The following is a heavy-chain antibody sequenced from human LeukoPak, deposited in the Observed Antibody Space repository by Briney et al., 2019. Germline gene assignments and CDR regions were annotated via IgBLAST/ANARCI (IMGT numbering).Heavy chain of an antibody. CDR1: GFTFSDYY. CDR3: ARVRSSSRYIYYYYGMDV. D-gene: IGHD6-13*01. Sequence: GGSLRLSCAASGFTFSDYYMSWIRQAPGKGLEWVSYITSSGSTIYYADSVRGRFTISRDNAKNSLYLQMNSLRAEDTAVYYCARVRSSSRYIYYYYGMDVWGQGTTVTVSS. V-gene: IGHV3-11*04. J-gene: IGHJ6*02. CDR2: ITSSGSTI.